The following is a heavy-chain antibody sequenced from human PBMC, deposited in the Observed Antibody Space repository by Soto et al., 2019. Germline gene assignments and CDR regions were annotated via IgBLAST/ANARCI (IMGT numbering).Heavy chain of an antibody. CDR1: GSIFIGYG. V-gene: IGHV3-33*01. CDR3: ARDSSGGSGYYDY. Sequence: GGSLRLSCVVPGSIFIGYGMHWVRQAPGKGLEWVAVIWHDGSEIYYADSVKGRFTISRDNSKNTLYLQMNSLRAEDTAVYYCARDSSGGSGYYDYWGQGTLVTVSS. D-gene: IGHD3-22*01. CDR2: IWHDGSEI. J-gene: IGHJ4*02.